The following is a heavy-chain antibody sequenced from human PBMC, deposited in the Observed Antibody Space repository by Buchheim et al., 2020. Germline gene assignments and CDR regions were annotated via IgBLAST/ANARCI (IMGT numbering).Heavy chain of an antibody. Sequence: EVQLVESGGGLVQPGGSLRLSCAASGFTFSSYWMSWVRQAPGKGLEWVANIKQDGSEKYYVDSVKGRFTISRDNAKNSLYLQMNSLRAEDTAVNYCARDVTDIVVVVAEYYFDYWGQGTL. V-gene: IGHV3-7*01. CDR1: GFTFSSYW. D-gene: IGHD2-15*01. J-gene: IGHJ4*02. CDR3: ARDVTDIVVVVAEYYFDY. CDR2: IKQDGSEK.